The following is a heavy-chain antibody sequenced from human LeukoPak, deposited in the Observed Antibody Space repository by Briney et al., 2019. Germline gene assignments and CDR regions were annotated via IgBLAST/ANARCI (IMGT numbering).Heavy chain of an antibody. Sequence: PGGSLRLSCAASGFTFSSYSMNWVRQAPGKGLEWVSSISSSSSYIYYADSVKGRFTISRDNAKNSLYLQMNSLRAEDTAVYYCARERYYYDSSGYYFPHWFDPWGQGTLVTVSS. V-gene: IGHV3-21*01. D-gene: IGHD3-22*01. CDR1: GFTFSSYS. CDR3: ARERYYYDSSGYYFPHWFDP. CDR2: ISSSSSYI. J-gene: IGHJ5*02.